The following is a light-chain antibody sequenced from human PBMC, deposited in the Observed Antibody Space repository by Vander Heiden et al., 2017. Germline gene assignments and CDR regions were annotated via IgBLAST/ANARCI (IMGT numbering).Light chain of an antibody. Sequence: QSALTQPASVSGSPGQSITSSCTASLSNVGSYNLVSLYQHHPGKTPKLIISVVDKRPSGVSDRFSGSKSGSTASLTISGLQVEDEADYYCCSYAGGSTLVFGGGTKLTVL. CDR3: CSYAGGSTLV. CDR2: VVD. CDR1: LSNVGSYNL. V-gene: IGLV2-23*02. J-gene: IGLJ2*01.